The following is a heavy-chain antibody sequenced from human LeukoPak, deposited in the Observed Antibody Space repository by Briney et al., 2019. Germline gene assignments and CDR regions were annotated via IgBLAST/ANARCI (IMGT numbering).Heavy chain of an antibody. CDR1: GFTFSSYG. V-gene: IGHV3-33*06. J-gene: IGHJ4*02. CDR3: AKDPAMYYDGSGSQTYYFDY. CDR2: ICYDGSNK. D-gene: IGHD3-10*01. Sequence: GGFLRLSCAASGFTFSSYGMHWVRQAPGKGLEWVAAICYDGSNKYYADSVKGRFTISRDNSKNTLYLQMNSLRAEDTAVYYCAKDPAMYYDGSGSQTYYFDYWGQGTLVTVSS.